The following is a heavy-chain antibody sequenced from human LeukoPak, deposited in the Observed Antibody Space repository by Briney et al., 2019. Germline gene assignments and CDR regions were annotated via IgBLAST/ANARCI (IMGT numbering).Heavy chain of an antibody. J-gene: IGHJ4*02. Sequence: SQTLSLTCAISGVSVSTNTAAWSWIRQSPSRGLEWLGSTYYRSKWYSDYAVSVRGRITIDPDTSKNQFSLQLTSVTPEDTAVYYCVRYTGWFYFDYWGQGTLVTVSS. CDR3: VRYTGWFYFDY. CDR1: GVSVSTNTAA. D-gene: IGHD6-19*01. CDR2: TYYRSKWYS. V-gene: IGHV6-1*01.